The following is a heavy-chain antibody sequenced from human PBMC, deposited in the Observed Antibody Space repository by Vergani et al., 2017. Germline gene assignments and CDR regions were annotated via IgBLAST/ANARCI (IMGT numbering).Heavy chain of an antibody. V-gene: IGHV4-61*02. CDR3: ARADIALYDFDY. D-gene: IGHD2-21*01. CDR2: IYTSGST. CDR1: GGSISSGSYY. Sequence: QVQLQESGPGLVKPSQTLSLTCTVSGGSISSGSYYWSWIRQPAGKGLEWIGRIYTSGSTNYNPSLKSRVTISVDTSKNQFSLKLSSVTAADTAVYYCARADIALYDFDYWGQGTLVTVSS. J-gene: IGHJ4*02.